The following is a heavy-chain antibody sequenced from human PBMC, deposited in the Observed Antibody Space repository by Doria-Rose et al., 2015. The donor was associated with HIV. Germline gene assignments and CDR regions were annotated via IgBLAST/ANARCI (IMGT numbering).Heavy chain of an antibody. CDR2: MSSSGTT. V-gene: IGHV4-30-4*01. D-gene: IGHD3-10*01. CDR3: ARARNYGFPHFFDF. CDR1: GDSISSGDSF. J-gene: IGHJ4*02. Sequence: QVQLQQSGPGLVRPSQTLSLTCTVSGDSISSGDSFWSWIRQPPGKGPEWIEYMSSSGTTYYYPSLRVRLTISLDASKNQFSMNLNSVTAADTAVYYCARARNYGFPHFFDFWGQGTLVTVSS.